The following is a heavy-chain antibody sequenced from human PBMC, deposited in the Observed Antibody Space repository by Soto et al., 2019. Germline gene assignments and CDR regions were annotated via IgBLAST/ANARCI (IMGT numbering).Heavy chain of an antibody. J-gene: IGHJ5*02. Sequence: SETLSLTCIVSGGSVSSSSHYWGWIRQSPGKGLEWIGSTYYTGVTYSKPSLKSRITISVEPSKNHISLNLTSATAADTAVYYCARGSLVVPAGIHYFDPWGQGILVTVSS. CDR2: TYYTGVT. CDR1: GGSVSSSSHY. D-gene: IGHD2-2*01. CDR3: ARGSLVVPAGIHYFDP. V-gene: IGHV4-39*02.